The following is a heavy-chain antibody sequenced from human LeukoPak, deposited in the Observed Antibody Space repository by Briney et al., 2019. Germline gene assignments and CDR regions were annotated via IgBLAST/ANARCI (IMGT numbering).Heavy chain of an antibody. Sequence: GGSLRLSCVASGFTFSSYAMNWVRQAPGKGLDWVSGISDSGDSTYYADSVKGRFTISRDISKNTLYLQMNNLRAEDSALYYCARGGRGSAAVVAPRSFDIWGQGTMVTVSS. CDR2: ISDSGDST. D-gene: IGHD3-22*01. CDR1: GFTFSSYA. J-gene: IGHJ3*02. CDR3: ARGGRGSAAVVAPRSFDI. V-gene: IGHV3-23*01.